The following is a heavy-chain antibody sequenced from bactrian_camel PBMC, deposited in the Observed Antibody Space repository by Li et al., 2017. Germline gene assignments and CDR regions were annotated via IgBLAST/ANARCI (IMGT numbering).Heavy chain of an antibody. CDR1: GNLYAVDC. Sequence: HVQLVESGGGSVQAGESLRLSCTASGNLYAVDCLAWFRQAPGKEREGVAAMSKGTGATDYADSVEGRFTVSRDNANNTVNLMMNSLKPEDTAMYYCAANFGPYRSGPYLARRANFLGQGTQVTVS. D-gene: IGHD2*01. J-gene: IGHJ4*01. CDR2: MSKGTGAT. V-gene: IGHV3-3*01.